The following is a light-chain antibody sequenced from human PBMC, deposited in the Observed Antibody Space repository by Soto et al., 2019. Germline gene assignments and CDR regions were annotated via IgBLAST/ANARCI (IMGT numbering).Light chain of an antibody. CDR3: QSYDSSLSGSV. CDR2: GNS. Sequence: QSVLTQPPSVSGAPGQRVTISCTGSNSNIGAGYDVHWYQQLPGTAPKLLIYGNSNRPSGLPDRFSGSKSVTSASLAITGLQAEDEADYYCQSYDSSLSGSVFGNRTKVTVL. J-gene: IGLJ1*01. V-gene: IGLV1-40*01. CDR1: NSNIGAGYD.